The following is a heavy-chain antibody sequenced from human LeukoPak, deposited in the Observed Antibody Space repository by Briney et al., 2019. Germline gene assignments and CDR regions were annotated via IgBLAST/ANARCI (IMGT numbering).Heavy chain of an antibody. V-gene: IGHV3-33*06. Sequence: GSLRLSCAASGFIFSNYAMHWVRQAPGKGLEWVAVLWYDGSSKLYADSVKGRFTISRDNSKNTLFLQMNSLRAEDTAVYYCAKDLDWGYRYGDYPAGFDSWGQGTLVTVSS. CDR1: GFIFSNYA. D-gene: IGHD4-17*01. CDR2: LWYDGSSK. J-gene: IGHJ4*02. CDR3: AKDLDWGYRYGDYPAGFDS.